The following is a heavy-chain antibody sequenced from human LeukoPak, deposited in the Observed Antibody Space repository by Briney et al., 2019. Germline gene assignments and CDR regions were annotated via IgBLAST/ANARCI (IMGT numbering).Heavy chain of an antibody. D-gene: IGHD3-9*01. J-gene: IGHJ6*02. CDR1: GGSISSYY. CDR3: ARQCFDEDYYGMDV. CDR2: IYYSGST. V-gene: IGHV4-59*08. Sequence: SETLSPTCTVSGGSISSYYWSWIRQPPGKGLEWIGYIYYSGSTNYNPSLKSRVTISVDTSKNQFSLKLSSVTAADTAVYYCARQCFDEDYYGMDVWGQGTTVTVSS.